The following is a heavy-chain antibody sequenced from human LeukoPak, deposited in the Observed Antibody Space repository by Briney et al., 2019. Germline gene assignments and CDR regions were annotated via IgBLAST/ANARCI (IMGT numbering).Heavy chain of an antibody. J-gene: IGHJ6*04. CDR2: INHSGST. V-gene: IGHV4-34*01. D-gene: IGHD3-10*01. CDR1: VGSFSGYY. CDR3: ARERGSGSYNLSPFRGMDV. Sequence: SETLSLTCVVYVGSFSGYYLSWIRQPPGKGVEWMGEINHSGSTNYNPPLKSRVTISVDTYKNQISLKLRSVTAADTAVYYCARERGSGSYNLSPFRGMDVWGKGTTVTVSS.